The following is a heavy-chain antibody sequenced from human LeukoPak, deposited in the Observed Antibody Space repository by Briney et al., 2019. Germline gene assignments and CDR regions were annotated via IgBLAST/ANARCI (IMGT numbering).Heavy chain of an antibody. CDR1: GFTFSSYW. CDR2: INSDGSST. CDR3: GRVAPGGRHIDY. Sequence: GGSLRLSCAASGFTFSSYWMHWVRQAPGKGLVWVSRINSDGSSTSYADSVKGRFTISRDNAKNTLYLQMNSLRAEDTAVYYCGRVAPGGRHIDYWGQGTLVTVS. J-gene: IGHJ4*02. V-gene: IGHV3-74*01. D-gene: IGHD6-13*01.